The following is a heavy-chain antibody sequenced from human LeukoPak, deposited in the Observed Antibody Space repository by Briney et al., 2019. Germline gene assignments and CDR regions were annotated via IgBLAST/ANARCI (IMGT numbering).Heavy chain of an antibody. CDR1: GGSISSYY. J-gene: IGHJ5*02. Sequence: PSETLSLTCTVSGGSISSYYWSWIRQPAGKGLEWIGRIYTSGSTNYNPSLKSRVTMSVDTSKNQFSLKLSSVTAADTAVYYCARVARTTIFGVVFNWFDPWGQGTLVTVSS. V-gene: IGHV4-4*07. CDR3: ARVARTTIFGVVFNWFDP. CDR2: IYTSGST. D-gene: IGHD3-3*01.